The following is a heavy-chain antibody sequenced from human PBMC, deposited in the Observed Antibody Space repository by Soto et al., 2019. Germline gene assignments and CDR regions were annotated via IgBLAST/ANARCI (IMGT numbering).Heavy chain of an antibody. CDR2: IYHSGST. Sequence: QVQLQESGPRLVKPSGTLSLTCAVSSGSISSNWWSWVRQPPGKGLEWIGEIYHSGSTNYNPSLKCRVTISVDKSKNHFSLYLSSVTAADTAVYYCSSQTYSYAWHPWGQGTQVTVSS. D-gene: IGHD5-18*01. CDR3: SSQTYSYAWHP. V-gene: IGHV4-4*02. CDR1: SGSISSNW. J-gene: IGHJ5*02.